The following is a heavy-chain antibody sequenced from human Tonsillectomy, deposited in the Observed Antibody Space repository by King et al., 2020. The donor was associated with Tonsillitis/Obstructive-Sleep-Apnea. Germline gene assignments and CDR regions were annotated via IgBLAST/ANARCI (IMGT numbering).Heavy chain of an antibody. CDR2: ISGSSSYT. CDR3: ARDFDFIVGQDAHHYDAFDI. D-gene: IGHD2-15*01. Sequence: VQLVESGGGVVKPGGSLRLSCAASGFTFSNYFMIWMRQSPGKGLEWIACISGSSSYTKNTDSVEGRFTISRDNAKNALYLQMNSLRAEDTAVYYCARDFDFIVGQDAHHYDAFDIWGQGTMVTVSS. CDR1: GFTFSNYF. V-gene: IGHV3-11*05. J-gene: IGHJ3*02.